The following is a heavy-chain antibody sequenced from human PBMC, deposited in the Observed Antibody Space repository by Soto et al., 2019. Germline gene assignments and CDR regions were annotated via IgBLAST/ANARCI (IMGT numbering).Heavy chain of an antibody. CDR2: IMPIFRTP. Sequence: QVQLEQSGAEVKKPGSSVKVSCRASGGTFSNSALSWVRQAPGQGLEWIGGIMPIFRTPDYAQKFQGRVTNTAAESTSTASMQLRRLRSEDTDVYYCAMNKDRVQLGGNYYNMLEVCGRWTKVTVSS. D-gene: IGHD1-26*01. CDR1: GGTFSNSA. J-gene: IGHJ6*02. CDR3: AMNKDRVQLGGNYYNMLEV. V-gene: IGHV1-69*12.